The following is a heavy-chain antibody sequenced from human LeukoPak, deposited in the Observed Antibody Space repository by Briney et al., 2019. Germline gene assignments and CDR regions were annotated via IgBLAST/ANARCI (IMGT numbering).Heavy chain of an antibody. Sequence: SETLSLTCTVSGGSMTTYYWSWIRQPPGKGLEWIGSIYYSGSTYYNPSLKSRVTISVDTSKNQFSLKLSSVTAADTAVYYCAREPRYNWNDDYFDYWGQGTLVTVSS. V-gene: IGHV4-59*12. CDR1: GGSMTTYY. CDR3: AREPRYNWNDDYFDY. D-gene: IGHD1-20*01. CDR2: IYYSGST. J-gene: IGHJ4*02.